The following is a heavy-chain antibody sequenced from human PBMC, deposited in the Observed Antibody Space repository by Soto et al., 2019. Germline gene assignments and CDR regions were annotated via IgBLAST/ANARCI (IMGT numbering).Heavy chain of an antibody. Sequence: PGGSLRLSCAASGFTFSSYVMHWVRQAPGKGLEWVAHISNDGNNKYHADSVKGRFIISRDNFKNTLYLQMNSLRAEDTAVYYCARSFYYVTPFDYWGQGTLVTVSS. V-gene: IGHV3-30-3*01. CDR1: GFTFSSYV. J-gene: IGHJ4*02. CDR3: ARSFYYVTPFDY. CDR2: ISNDGNNK. D-gene: IGHD3-10*02.